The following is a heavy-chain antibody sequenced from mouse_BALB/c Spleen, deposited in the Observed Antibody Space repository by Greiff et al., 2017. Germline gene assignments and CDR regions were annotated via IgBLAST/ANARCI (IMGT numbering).Heavy chain of an antibody. D-gene: IGHD1-3*01. J-gene: IGHJ3*01. Sequence: VQLVESGPGLVAPSQSLSITCTVSGFSLPDSGVSWISQPPGKGLEWLGVIWGGGSTYYKSALNSRMSISKDNSKSQVFLKMNSLQTDDTAMYYGAKHCWNLTPLFAYWGQGTLVTVSA. CDR3: AKHCWNLTPLFAY. CDR1: GFSLPDSG. V-gene: IGHV2-6-5*01. CDR2: IWGGGST.